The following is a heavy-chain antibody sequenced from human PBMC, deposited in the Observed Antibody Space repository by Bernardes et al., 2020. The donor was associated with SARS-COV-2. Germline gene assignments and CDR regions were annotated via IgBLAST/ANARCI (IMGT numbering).Heavy chain of an antibody. J-gene: IGHJ4*02. CDR3: AKRVVPAQRSGTDY. D-gene: IGHD2-2*01. Sequence: GGSLRLSCAASGFTFSSYAMSWVRQAPGKGLEWVSAISGSGGSTYYADSVKGRFTISRDNSKNTLYLQMNSLRAEDTAVYYCAKRVVPAQRSGTDYWGQGTLVTVSS. CDR1: GFTFSSYA. V-gene: IGHV3-23*01. CDR2: ISGSGGST.